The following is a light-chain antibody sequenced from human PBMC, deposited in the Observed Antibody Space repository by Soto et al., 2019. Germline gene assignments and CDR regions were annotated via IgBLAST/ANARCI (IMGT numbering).Light chain of an antibody. Sequence: QSALTQPASVSGSPGQSITISCTGTSRDVGGYNYVSWYQQHPGKAPKVMIYDVSNRPSGVSNRFSGSKSGNTASLTISGLQAEDEADYYCSSYTSSSTLLYVFGTETKLTVL. J-gene: IGLJ1*01. CDR1: SRDVGGYNY. V-gene: IGLV2-14*01. CDR3: SSYTSSSTLLYV. CDR2: DVS.